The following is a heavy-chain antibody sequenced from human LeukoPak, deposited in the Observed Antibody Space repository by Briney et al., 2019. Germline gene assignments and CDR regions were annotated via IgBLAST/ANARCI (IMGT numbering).Heavy chain of an antibody. V-gene: IGHV4-39*01. J-gene: IGHJ4*02. CDR1: GGSISSSSYY. Sequence: SETLSLTCTVSGGSISSSSYYWGWIRQPPGRGLEWIGSIYYSGSTYYNPSLKSRVTISVDTSKNQFSLKLSSVTAADTAVYYCARGYSYGSTHNDYWGQGILVTVSS. CDR3: ARGYSYGSTHNDY. CDR2: IYYSGST. D-gene: IGHD5-18*01.